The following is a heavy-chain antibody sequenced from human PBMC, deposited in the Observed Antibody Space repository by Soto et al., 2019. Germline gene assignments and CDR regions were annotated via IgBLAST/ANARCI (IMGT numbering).Heavy chain of an antibody. D-gene: IGHD6-19*01. V-gene: IGHV2-5*02. J-gene: IGHJ1*01. Sequence: QITLKESGPTLVKPTQTLTLTCTFSGFSLSTSGVGVGWIRQPPGKALEWLALIYWDDDKRYSPPMKNRVTITKDTSQNQVVLTKTNMDPVDTATYYCAHSSGGSSGGYAIGEYCQHRGQGALVTVS. CDR1: GFSLSTSGVG. CDR2: IYWDDDK. CDR3: AHSSGGSSGGYAIGEYCQH.